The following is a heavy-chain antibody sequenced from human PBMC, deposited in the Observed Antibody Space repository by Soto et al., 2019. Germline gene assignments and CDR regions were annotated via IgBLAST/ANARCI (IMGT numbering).Heavy chain of an antibody. V-gene: IGHV4-31*03. J-gene: IGHJ5*02. Sequence: KASETLSLTCTVSGGSISGDGYYWSWIRQHPGKGLEWIGYIYYSGSTHYNPSLKSRVNMSVDTSRNQFSLDLSSVTAADTAVYYCARTRITIFGVLNQGPNSFDPWGQGTLVTVSS. CDR3: ARTRITIFGVLNQGPNSFDP. D-gene: IGHD3-3*01. CDR2: IYYSGST. CDR1: GGSISGDGYY.